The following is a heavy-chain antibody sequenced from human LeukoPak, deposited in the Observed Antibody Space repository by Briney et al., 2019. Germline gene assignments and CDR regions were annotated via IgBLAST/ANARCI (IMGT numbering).Heavy chain of an antibody. D-gene: IGHD1-1*01. Sequence: GGSLRLSCTASGFTLSSYEMTWIRQAPGKGLEWVSSIDYSGDTTYYADSVKGRFTISRDNSKNTLYLQMNSLRAEDTAVYYCARDQLTSNLYFDYWGQGTLVTVSS. CDR2: IDYSGDTT. J-gene: IGHJ4*02. CDR1: GFTLSSYE. V-gene: IGHV3-23*01. CDR3: ARDQLTSNLYFDY.